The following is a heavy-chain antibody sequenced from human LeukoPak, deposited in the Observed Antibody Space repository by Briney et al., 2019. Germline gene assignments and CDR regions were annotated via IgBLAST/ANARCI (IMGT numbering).Heavy chain of an antibody. Sequence: ASVKVSCKASGYTFTSYYMHWVRQAPGQGLEWMGIINPSGGSTSYAQRFRGRVTMTRDTSTSTVYMELSSLRSEDTAVYYCARDHYYDSSGYENRRAFDIWGQGTMVTVSS. CDR1: GYTFTSYY. V-gene: IGHV1-46*01. D-gene: IGHD3-22*01. CDR3: ARDHYYDSSGYENRRAFDI. CDR2: INPSGGST. J-gene: IGHJ3*02.